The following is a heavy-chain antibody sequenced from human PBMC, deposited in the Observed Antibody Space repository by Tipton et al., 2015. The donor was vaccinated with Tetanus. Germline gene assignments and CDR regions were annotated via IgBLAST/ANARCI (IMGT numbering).Heavy chain of an antibody. CDR1: GFTFSSYA. V-gene: IGHV3-23*01. CDR2: ISGSGGST. D-gene: IGHD3-16*01. J-gene: IGHJ4*02. Sequence: SLRLSCAASGFTFSSYAMSWVRQAPGKGLEWVSAISGSGGSTYYADSVKGRFTISRDNSKNTLYLQMNSLRAEDTAVYYCAKDGSLWGYFDYWGQGTLVTVSS. CDR3: AKDGSLWGYFDY.